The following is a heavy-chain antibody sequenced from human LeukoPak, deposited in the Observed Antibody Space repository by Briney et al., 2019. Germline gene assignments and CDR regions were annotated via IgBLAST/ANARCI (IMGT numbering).Heavy chain of an antibody. CDR3: TNGWDV. CDR1: GFAFNTYT. CDR2: ILFDGSNK. Sequence: PGRSLRLSCAASGFAFNTYTVHWVRQGPGKGLDWVAVILFDGSNKYYADSVKGRFTISRDNSRNTLYLQMNSLRAEDTAVYYCTNGWDVWGQGTLVTVSS. D-gene: IGHD6-19*01. J-gene: IGHJ4*02. V-gene: IGHV3-30*04.